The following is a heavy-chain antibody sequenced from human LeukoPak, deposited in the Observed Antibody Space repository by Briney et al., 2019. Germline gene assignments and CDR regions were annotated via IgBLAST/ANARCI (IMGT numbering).Heavy chain of an antibody. V-gene: IGHV3-23*01. D-gene: IGHD5-18*01. CDR2: ISGSGGST. J-gene: IGHJ4*02. CDR1: GFTFSSYA. CDR3: AKDGYSYGDSTGYFDY. Sequence: GGSLRLSCAASGFTFSSYAMSWVRQAPGKGLEWVSAISGSGGSTYYADSVKGRFTISRDNSKNTLYLPLNGLRAEDTAVYYCAKDGYSYGDSTGYFDYWGQGTLVTVSS.